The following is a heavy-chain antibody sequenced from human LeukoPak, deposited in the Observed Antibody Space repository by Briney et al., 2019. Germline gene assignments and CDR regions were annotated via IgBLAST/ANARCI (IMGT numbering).Heavy chain of an antibody. Sequence: GGSLRLSCAASGFTVSNSYISWVRQAPGKGLEWVSYISSSGSTIYYADSVKGRLTISRDNAKISLYLQMNSLRAEDTAVYYCARPPLGAYSSSGIDYWGQGTLVTVSS. J-gene: IGHJ4*02. V-gene: IGHV3-48*03. CDR3: ARPPLGAYSSSGIDY. CDR2: ISSSGSTI. CDR1: GFTVSNSY. D-gene: IGHD6-6*01.